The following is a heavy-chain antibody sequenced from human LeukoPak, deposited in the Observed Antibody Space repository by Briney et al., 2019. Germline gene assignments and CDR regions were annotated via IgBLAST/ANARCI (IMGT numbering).Heavy chain of an antibody. D-gene: IGHD5-18*01. CDR1: GFTFTTYW. CDR2: SSTDGSST. J-gene: IGHJ3*02. Sequence: GGSLRLSCEASGFTFTTYWIHWVRQGPGKGLVWVSRSSTDGSSTSYADSVKGRFTISRDNAKNTLYLQMNSLRAEDTAVYYCAREDTAMPDAFDIWGQGTMVTVSS. CDR3: AREDTAMPDAFDI. V-gene: IGHV3-74*01.